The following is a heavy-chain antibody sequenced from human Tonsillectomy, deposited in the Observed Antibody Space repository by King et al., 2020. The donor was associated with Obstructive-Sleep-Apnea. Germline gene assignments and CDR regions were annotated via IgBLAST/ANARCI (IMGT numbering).Heavy chain of an antibody. CDR1: GGTFSTFT. CDR3: AKDGALYGSGSQAVLAHYGMDV. D-gene: IGHD3-10*01. CDR2: IIPVFATP. J-gene: IGHJ6*02. Sequence: LVQSGAEVKKPGSSVKVSYKASGGTFSTFTNNWVRQAPGQGLEWMGGIIPVFATPNYAQKFQGRVTITADESTRTAYMELSSLTSEDTAMYYCAKDGALYGSGSQAVLAHYGMDVWGRGTTVTVSS. V-gene: IGHV1-69*01.